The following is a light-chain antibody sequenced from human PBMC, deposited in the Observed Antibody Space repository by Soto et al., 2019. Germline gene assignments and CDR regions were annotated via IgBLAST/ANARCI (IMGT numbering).Light chain of an antibody. J-gene: IGKJ4*01. CDR2: DVS. CDR1: QSLSSF. Sequence: EIVLTQSPAILSLSPGERATLSCRASQSLSSFLAWYQQKPGQAPRLLIYDVSIMATGIPARFSGSGSGTDFTLTIGSLEPEDFAVYYCQQRGSWPLTFGGGTKVEIK. CDR3: QQRGSWPLT. V-gene: IGKV3-11*01.